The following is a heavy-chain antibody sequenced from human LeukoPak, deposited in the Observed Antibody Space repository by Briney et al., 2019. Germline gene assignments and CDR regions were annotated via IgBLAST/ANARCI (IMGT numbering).Heavy chain of an antibody. V-gene: IGHV3-23*01. CDR3: ANRPGDPYYFDY. Sequence: GGSLRLSCGASGFTFSSYNMCWVRQAPGKGLEWVSAISGSGGSTYYADSVKGRFTISRDNSNNTLYLQMNTLRAEDTAVYYCANRPGDPYYFDYWGQGTLVTVSS. J-gene: IGHJ4*02. CDR2: ISGSGGST. D-gene: IGHD7-27*01. CDR1: GFTFSSYN.